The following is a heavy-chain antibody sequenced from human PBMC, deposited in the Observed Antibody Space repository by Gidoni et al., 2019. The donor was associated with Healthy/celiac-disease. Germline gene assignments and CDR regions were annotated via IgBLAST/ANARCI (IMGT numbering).Heavy chain of an antibody. D-gene: IGHD1-1*01. CDR3: AREPGTTLGFDY. Sequence: QVQLVESGGGVVQPGRSLRLSCAASGFTFSSYGMHWVRQAPGKGLEWVAVIWYDGSNKYYADSVKGRFTISRDNSKNTLYLQMNSLRAEDTAVYYCAREPGTTLGFDYWGQGTLVTVSS. CDR1: GFTFSSYG. V-gene: IGHV3-33*01. CDR2: IWYDGSNK. J-gene: IGHJ4*02.